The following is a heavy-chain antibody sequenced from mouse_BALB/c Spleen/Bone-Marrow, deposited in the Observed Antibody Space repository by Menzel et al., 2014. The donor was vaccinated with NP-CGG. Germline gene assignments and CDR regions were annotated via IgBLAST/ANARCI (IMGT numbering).Heavy chain of an antibody. CDR1: GFGFSRYW. J-gene: IGHJ2*01. V-gene: IGHV4-1*02. CDR2: INPESSTI. D-gene: IGHD1-2*01. CDR3: ARLSYYGLTDY. Sequence: EVKVVESGGGLVQPGGSLKLSCTASGFGFSRYWMSWVRQAPGKGLQWIGEINPESSTINYTPSLKDKFIISRDNAKNTLYLQMSKVRSEDTALYYCARLSYYGLTDYWGQGTTLTVSS.